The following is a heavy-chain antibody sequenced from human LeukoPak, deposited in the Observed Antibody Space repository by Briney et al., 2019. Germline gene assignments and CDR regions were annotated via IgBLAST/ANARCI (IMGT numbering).Heavy chain of an antibody. Sequence: GASVKVSCKVSGYTLTELSMHWVRQAPGKGLEWMGGFDPEDGETIYAQKFQGRVTMTEDTSTDTAYMELSSLRSEDTAVYYCASGPGILTGYYLKNWGQGTLVTVSS. J-gene: IGHJ4*02. V-gene: IGHV1-24*01. D-gene: IGHD3-9*01. CDR2: FDPEDGET. CDR1: GYTLTELS. CDR3: ASGPGILTGYYLKN.